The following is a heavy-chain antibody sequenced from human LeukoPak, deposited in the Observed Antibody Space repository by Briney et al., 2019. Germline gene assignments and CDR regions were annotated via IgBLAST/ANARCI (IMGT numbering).Heavy chain of an antibody. CDR2: IWYDGSNK. CDR3: ATESSGYFDY. V-gene: IGHV3-33*08. Sequence: GGSLRLSCAASGFTFSTYAMHWVRQAPGKGLEWVAVIWYDGSNKYYADSVKGRFTISRDNSKNTLYLQMNSLRAEDTAVYYCATESSGYFDYWGQGTLVTVSS. CDR1: GFTFSTYA. D-gene: IGHD3-22*01. J-gene: IGHJ4*02.